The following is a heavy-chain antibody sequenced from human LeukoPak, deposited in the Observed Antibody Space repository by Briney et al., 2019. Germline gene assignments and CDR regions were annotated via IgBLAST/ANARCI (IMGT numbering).Heavy chain of an antibody. Sequence: ASVKVSCKVSGYTLTELSMHWVRQAPGKGLEWMGGFDPEDGETIYAQKFQGRVTMTEDTSTDTAYMELSSLRSEDTAVYYCATEKSGSYGKEYYMDVWGKGTTVTVSS. CDR3: ATEKSGSYGKEYYMDV. V-gene: IGHV1-24*01. J-gene: IGHJ6*03. CDR2: FDPEDGET. D-gene: IGHD1-26*01. CDR1: GYTLTELS.